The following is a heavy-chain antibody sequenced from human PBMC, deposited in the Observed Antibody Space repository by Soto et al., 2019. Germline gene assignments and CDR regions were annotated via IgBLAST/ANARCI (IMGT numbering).Heavy chain of an antibody. V-gene: IGHV3-30*18. Sequence: QVQLVESGGGVVQPGRSPRLSCAASGFTFSSYGMHWVRQAPGKGLEWVAVISYDGSNKYYADSVKGRFTISRDNSKNTLYLQMNSLRAEDTAVYYCAKDRFSYCSSTSCYRASHFDYWGQGTLVTVSS. D-gene: IGHD2-2*02. CDR1: GFTFSSYG. CDR3: AKDRFSYCSSTSCYRASHFDY. J-gene: IGHJ4*02. CDR2: ISYDGSNK.